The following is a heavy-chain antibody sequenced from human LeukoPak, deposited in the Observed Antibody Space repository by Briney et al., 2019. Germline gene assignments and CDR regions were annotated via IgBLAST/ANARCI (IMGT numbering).Heavy chain of an antibody. J-gene: IGHJ4*02. Sequence: APVKVSCKVSGYTLTELSMHWVRQAPGKGLEWMGGFDPEDGETIYAQKYRGRVTMTTDTSTTTVYLELRSLTSDDTAVYYCARDNSSSCRENWGQGTLVTVSS. CDR3: ARDNSSSCREN. CDR1: GYTLTELS. V-gene: IGHV1-24*01. D-gene: IGHD6-13*01. CDR2: FDPEDGET.